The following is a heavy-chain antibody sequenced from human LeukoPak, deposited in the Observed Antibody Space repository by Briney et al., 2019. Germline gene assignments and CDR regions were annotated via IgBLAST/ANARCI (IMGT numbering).Heavy chain of an antibody. J-gene: IGHJ5*02. CDR3: ASTRPKQYCSSTSCYPSNWFDP. V-gene: IGHV4-4*07. D-gene: IGHD2-2*01. CDR1: GGSISSYY. CDR2: TYTSGST. Sequence: SETLSLTCTVSGGSISSYYWSWIRQPAGKGLEWIGRTYTSGSTNYNPSLKSRVTMSVDTSKNQFSLKLSSVTAADTAVYYCASTRPKQYCSSTSCYPSNWFDPWGQGTLVTVSS.